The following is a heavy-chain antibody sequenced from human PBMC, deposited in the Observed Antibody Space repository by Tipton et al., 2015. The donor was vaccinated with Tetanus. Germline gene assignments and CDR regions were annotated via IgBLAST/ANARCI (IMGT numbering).Heavy chain of an antibody. CDR3: ARATSTGPAYNWFDP. D-gene: IGHD2-8*02. CDR1: GGSISSGGYS. J-gene: IGHJ5*02. V-gene: IGHV4-30-2*01. CDR2: MYYSGTT. Sequence: TLSLTCAVSGGSISSGGYSWTWIQQPPGKGLQWIGYMYYSGTTHYNPSLKSRLTISIDRSKNQLSLKLTSVTAADTAVYYCARATSTGPAYNWFDPWGQGTLVTVSS.